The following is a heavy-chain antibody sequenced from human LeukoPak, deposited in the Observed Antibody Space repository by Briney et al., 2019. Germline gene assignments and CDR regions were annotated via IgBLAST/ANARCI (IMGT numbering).Heavy chain of an antibody. CDR1: GGSISSGDYY. J-gene: IGHJ4*02. V-gene: IGHV4-39*01. Sequence: SETPSLTCTVSGGSISSGDYYWAWIRQPPGQGLEWIGNVQYSGSTYYNPSLKSRVTISLDTSKNQFSLRLSSVTAADTSMYYCTRRRGGTSSRDYWGQGTLVTVSS. CDR3: TRRRGGTSSRDY. D-gene: IGHD6-13*01. CDR2: VQYSGST.